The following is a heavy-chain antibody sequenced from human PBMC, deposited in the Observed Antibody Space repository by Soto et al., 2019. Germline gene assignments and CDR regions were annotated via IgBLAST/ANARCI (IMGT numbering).Heavy chain of an antibody. CDR2: IKPGTSDI. V-gene: IGHV5-51*01. CDR3: ARQLSHICDS. D-gene: IGHD3-3*02. J-gene: IGHJ4*02. Sequence: EVQLVQSGADIKKPGESLKISCKGVGYKFGSAWIGWVRQMPGKGLEWMGIIKPGTSDIRYSPSCRDHVTISADEAVSTAYLQWSSLKASDTAMYYCARQLSHICDSWGQGTLVTVSS. CDR1: GYKFGSAW.